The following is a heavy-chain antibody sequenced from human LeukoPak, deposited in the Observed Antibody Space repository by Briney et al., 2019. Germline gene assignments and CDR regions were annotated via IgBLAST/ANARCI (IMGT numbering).Heavy chain of an antibody. CDR3: ASWSIVAAGRYSDY. J-gene: IGHJ4*02. CDR1: GFSVSTNY. CDR2: IYSGDTT. D-gene: IGHD6-13*01. V-gene: IGHV3-53*01. Sequence: QSGGSLRLSCAASGFSVSTNYMTWVRQAPGKGLEWVSVIYSGDTTYYADSVKGRLTISRDNSRNSLYLQMNSLRAEDTAVYYCASWSIVAAGRYSDYWGQGTLVTVSS.